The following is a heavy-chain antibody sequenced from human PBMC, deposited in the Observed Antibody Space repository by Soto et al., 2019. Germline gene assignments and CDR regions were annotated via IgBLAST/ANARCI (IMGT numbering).Heavy chain of an antibody. CDR1: GGSFSGYY. D-gene: IGHD2-15*01. V-gene: IGHV4-34*01. CDR3: ARGDGDIVVVVAAIRWFDP. J-gene: IGHJ5*02. Sequence: QVQLQQWGAGLLKPSETLSLTCAVYGGSFSGYYWSWIRQPPGKGLEWIGEINHSGSTNYNPSLKSRVPISVDTSKNQFSLKLSSVTAADTAVYYCARGDGDIVVVVAAIRWFDPWGQGTLVTVSS. CDR2: INHSGST.